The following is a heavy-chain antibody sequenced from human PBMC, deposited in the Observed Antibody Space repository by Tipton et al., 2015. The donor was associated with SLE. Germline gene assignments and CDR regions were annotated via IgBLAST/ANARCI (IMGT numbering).Heavy chain of an antibody. Sequence: TLSLTCTVSGGSISSGSYYWSWIRQPAGKGLEWIGHIYTRGSTNYNPSLKSRVTISVDTSKNQFSLKLSSVTAADTAVYYCASRRVEYCSGGSCYLGYFDYWGQGTLVTVSS. CDR2: IYTRGST. D-gene: IGHD2-15*01. J-gene: IGHJ4*02. V-gene: IGHV4-61*09. CDR1: GGSISSGSYY. CDR3: ASRRVEYCSGGSCYLGYFDY.